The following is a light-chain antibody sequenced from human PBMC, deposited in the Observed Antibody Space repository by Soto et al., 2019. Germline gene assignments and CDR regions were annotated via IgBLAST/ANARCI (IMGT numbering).Light chain of an antibody. CDR1: QDIDSW. CDR3: QQGNSFPLT. Sequence: DIQMTQSPSSVSVSIGDRVTITCRANQDIDSWLAWFQQKPGEAPRLLIYAAISLHSGVPSRFSGAGSGTEFSLTISSLQPEDFATYFCQQGNSFPLTFGGGTKVEIK. J-gene: IGKJ4*01. CDR2: AAI. V-gene: IGKV1-12*01.